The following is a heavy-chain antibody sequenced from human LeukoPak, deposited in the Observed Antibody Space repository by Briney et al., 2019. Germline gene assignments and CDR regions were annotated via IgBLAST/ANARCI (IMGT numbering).Heavy chain of an antibody. CDR3: AREFNDFWSGYREYCFDY. D-gene: IGHD3-3*01. V-gene: IGHV4-4*07. CDR2: IYTSGST. Sequence: SETLSLTCTVSGGSISSYYWGWIRQPAGKGLEWIGRIYTSGSTNYNPSLKSRVTMSVDTSKNQFSLKLSSVTAADTAVYYCAREFNDFWSGYREYCFDYWGQGTLVTVSS. J-gene: IGHJ4*02. CDR1: GGSISSYY.